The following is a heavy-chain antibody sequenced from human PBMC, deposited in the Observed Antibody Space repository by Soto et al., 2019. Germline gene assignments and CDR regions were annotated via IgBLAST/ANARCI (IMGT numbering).Heavy chain of an antibody. CDR1: GGSFSGYY. V-gene: IGHV4-34*01. CDR2: INHSGST. CDR3: VGETRTRYCSGGSCYATFDP. D-gene: IGHD2-15*01. Sequence: QVQLQQWGAGLLKPSETLSLTCAVYGGSFSGYYWSWIRQPPGKGLEWIGEINHSGSTNYNPSLKSRVTISVDTSKNQFPLKLSSVTAADTAVYYCVGETRTRYCSGGSCYATFDPWGQGTLVTVSS. J-gene: IGHJ5*02.